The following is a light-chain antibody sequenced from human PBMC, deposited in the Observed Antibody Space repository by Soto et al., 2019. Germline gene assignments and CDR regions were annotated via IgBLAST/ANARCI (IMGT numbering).Light chain of an antibody. J-gene: IGKJ1*01. CDR3: VQALQSPPWT. CDR2: LGS. CDR1: QSLLHSNGYNY. V-gene: IGKV2-28*01. Sequence: DIVVTQSPLTLPVTPGETASISCRSSQSLLHSNGYNYLDWYLQKPGQSPQLLIYLGSNRASGVPDRFSGSGSGTDFTLKISRVEAEDVGVYYCVQALQSPPWTFGQGTKGDIK.